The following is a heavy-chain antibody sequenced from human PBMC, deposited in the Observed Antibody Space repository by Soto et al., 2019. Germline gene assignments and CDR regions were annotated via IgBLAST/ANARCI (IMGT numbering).Heavy chain of an antibody. Sequence: QVQLVQSGAEVKKPGASVKVSCKASGYTFTSYYMHWVRQAPGQGLEWMGIINPSGGSTSYAQKFQGRVTMTRDTSTSTVYMELSSLRSEDTAVYYCARVDCSGGSCYSGSFDYSGQGTLVTVSS. J-gene: IGHJ4*02. V-gene: IGHV1-46*01. CDR1: GYTFTSYY. D-gene: IGHD2-15*01. CDR2: INPSGGST. CDR3: ARVDCSGGSCYSGSFDY.